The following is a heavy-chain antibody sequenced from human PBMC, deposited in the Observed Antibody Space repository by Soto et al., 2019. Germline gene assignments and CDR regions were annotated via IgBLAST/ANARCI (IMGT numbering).Heavy chain of an antibody. J-gene: IGHJ6*03. Sequence: PSETLSLTCTVSGGSISSYYWSWIRQPPGKGLEWIGYIYYSGSTNYNPSLKSRVTISVDTSKNQFSLKLSSVTAADTAVYYCARDSLSYCSGGSCYSGAYYYYYMDVWGKGTTVTVSS. CDR2: IYYSGST. D-gene: IGHD2-15*01. V-gene: IGHV4-59*01. CDR1: GGSISSYY. CDR3: ARDSLSYCSGGSCYSGAYYYYYMDV.